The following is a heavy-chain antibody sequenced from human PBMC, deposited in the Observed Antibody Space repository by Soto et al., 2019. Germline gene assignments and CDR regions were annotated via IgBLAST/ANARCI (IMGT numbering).Heavy chain of an antibody. CDR2: ISASGGNT. CDR1: GFTLSSSV. D-gene: IGHD4-17*01. J-gene: IGHJ4*02. Sequence: GGSLRLSCAASGFTLSSSVMSWVRQAPGKGLEWVSSISASGGNTYSADSVKGRFTISRDSSKNTLFLQMDSLRAEDTAVYYFAKGGMTTVTLFDYWGQGTLVTVSS. CDR3: AKGGMTTVTLFDY. V-gene: IGHV3-23*01.